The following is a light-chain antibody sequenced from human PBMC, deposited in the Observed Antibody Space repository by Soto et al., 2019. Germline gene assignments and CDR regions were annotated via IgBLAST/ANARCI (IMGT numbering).Light chain of an antibody. Sequence: EIVMTQSPATLSVSPGERATLSCRASQSVSSNLAWYQQKPGQAPRLLIYGASSRATAIPDRFSGSGSGTDFTLTISRLEPADFAVYYCQQYGSSSWTFGQGTKVEIK. CDR3: QQYGSSSWT. J-gene: IGKJ1*01. CDR1: QSVSSN. CDR2: GAS. V-gene: IGKV3-20*01.